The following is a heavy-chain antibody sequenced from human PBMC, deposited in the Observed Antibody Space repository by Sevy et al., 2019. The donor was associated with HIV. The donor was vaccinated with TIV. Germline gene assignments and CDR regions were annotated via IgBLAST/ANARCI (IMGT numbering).Heavy chain of an antibody. CDR3: ARGGNYYDRSGYYYRDYGMDV. CDR1: GFTFSDYY. Sequence: GGSLRLSCAASGFTFSDYYMNWIRQAPGQGLEWVPYISSSGTTIYYADSVKGRFTISRDNAKNSLYLQMNSLRAEDTAVYYCARGGNYYDRSGYYYRDYGMDVWGQGTTVTVSS. D-gene: IGHD3-22*01. CDR2: ISSSGTTI. J-gene: IGHJ6*02. V-gene: IGHV3-11*01.